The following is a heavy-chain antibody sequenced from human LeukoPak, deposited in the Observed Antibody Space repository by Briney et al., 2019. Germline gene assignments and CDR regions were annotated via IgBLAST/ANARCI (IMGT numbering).Heavy chain of an antibody. J-gene: IGHJ4*02. CDR1: GFTVRSNY. D-gene: IGHD5-24*01. CDR2: IYTGGST. CDR3: ARRDGYGYFDY. V-gene: IGHV3-66*04. Sequence: GGSLRLSCATSGFTVRSNYMSWVRQAPGKGLEWVSVIYTGGSTYYADSVKGRFTISRDNSKNTLYLQMNSLRAEDTAVYYCARRDGYGYFDYWGQGTLVTVSS.